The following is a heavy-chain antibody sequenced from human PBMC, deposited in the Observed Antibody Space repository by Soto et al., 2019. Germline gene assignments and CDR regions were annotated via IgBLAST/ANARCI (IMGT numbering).Heavy chain of an antibody. D-gene: IGHD2-2*01. CDR3: ARGRPAAMNYYYYGMDV. V-gene: IGHV1-69*13. CDR2: IIPIFGTA. CDR1: GGTFSSYA. Sequence: ASVKVSCKASGGTFSSYAISWVRQAPGQGLEWMGGIIPIFGTANYAQKFQGRVTITADESTSTAYMELSSLRSEDTAVYYCARGRPAAMNYYYYGMDVWGQGTTVTVSS. J-gene: IGHJ6*02.